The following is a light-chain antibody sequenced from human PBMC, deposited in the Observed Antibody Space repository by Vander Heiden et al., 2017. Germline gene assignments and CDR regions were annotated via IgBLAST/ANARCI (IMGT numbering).Light chain of an antibody. J-gene: IGLJ3*02. CDR2: GTS. Sequence: QSILTQPPSASGTPGQRVTIYCSGSSSNIGAGHVNWYQQLPGAAPKVLIYGTSQRPSGVADRFSGSKSSTSATLAISGLRSDDEADYYCASWDDSLSVVLFGGGTRLTVL. V-gene: IGLV1-47*01. CDR1: SSNIGAGH. CDR3: ASWDDSLSVVL.